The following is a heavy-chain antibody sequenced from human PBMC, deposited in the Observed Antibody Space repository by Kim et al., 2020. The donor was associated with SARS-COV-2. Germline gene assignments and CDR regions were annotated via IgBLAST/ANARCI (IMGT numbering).Heavy chain of an antibody. D-gene: IGHD3-3*01. V-gene: IGHV3-23*01. Sequence: SVKGRFTHSRANAKHTLYLQMNSLRAEDTAVYYCAKDPHYDFWSGYYFDYWGQGTLVTVSS. J-gene: IGHJ4*02. CDR3: AKDPHYDFWSGYYFDY.